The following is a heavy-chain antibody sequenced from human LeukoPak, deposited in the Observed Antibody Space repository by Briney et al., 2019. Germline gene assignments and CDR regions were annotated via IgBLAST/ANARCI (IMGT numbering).Heavy chain of an antibody. Sequence: ASGKVSYKPSRSTVTSYGISWVRQAPGHGLEGRGWISAYNANTNFAQKLQRRVTMTTDSSTGTAYIELRSLRSDESAVYYCARIAYCGGDDNTTYFDHWGQGTLVTVSS. CDR1: RSTVTSYG. D-gene: IGHD2-21*01. CDR2: ISAYNANT. V-gene: IGHV1-18*01. CDR3: ARIAYCGGDDNTTYFDH. J-gene: IGHJ4*02.